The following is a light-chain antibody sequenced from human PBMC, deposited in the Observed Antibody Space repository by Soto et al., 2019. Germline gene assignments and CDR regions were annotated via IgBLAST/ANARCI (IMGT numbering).Light chain of an antibody. J-gene: IGLJ3*02. CDR3: CSFAGSYTLGV. CDR1: SNDVGAYNY. V-gene: IGLV2-11*01. CDR2: DVS. Sequence: QSALTQPRSVSGSPGQSVTISCTGSSNDVGAYNYVSWYQQHPGKAPKLMIYDVSKRPSGVPDRFSGSKSGNTASLTISGLQTDDEADYYCCSFAGSYTLGVFGGGTKVTVL.